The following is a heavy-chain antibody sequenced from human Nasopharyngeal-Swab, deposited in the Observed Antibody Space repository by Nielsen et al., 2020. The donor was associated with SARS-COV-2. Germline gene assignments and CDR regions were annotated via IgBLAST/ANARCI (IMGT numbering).Heavy chain of an antibody. CDR2: ISFDGSKK. D-gene: IGHD4-11*01. CDR3: ARDHLMTVTIPYYYYGMDV. CDR1: GFTFNSHG. J-gene: IGHJ6*02. V-gene: IGHV3-30*03. Sequence: GESLKISCAASGFTFNSHGMHWVRQAPGKGLEWAAVISFDGSKKYYADSVKGRFTISRDDAKNSLYLQMNSLRAEDTAVYYCARDHLMTVTIPYYYYGMDVWGQGTTVTVSS.